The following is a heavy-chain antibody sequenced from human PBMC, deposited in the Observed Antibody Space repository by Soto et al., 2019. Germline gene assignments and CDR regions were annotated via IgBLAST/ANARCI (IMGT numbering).Heavy chain of an antibody. CDR2: ISSSSSYI. D-gene: IGHD5-12*01. V-gene: IGHV3-21*01. Sequence: GGSLRLSCAASGFTFSSYSMNWVRQAPGKGLEWVSSISSSSSYIYYADSVKGRFTISRDNAKNSLYLQMNSLRAEDTAVYYCAGLSEGYSGYDSRLNWGQGTLVTVSS. CDR1: GFTFSSYS. CDR3: AGLSEGYSGYDSRLN. J-gene: IGHJ4*02.